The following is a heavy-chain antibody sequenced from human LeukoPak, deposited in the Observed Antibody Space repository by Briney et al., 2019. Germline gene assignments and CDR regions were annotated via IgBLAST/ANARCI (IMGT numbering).Heavy chain of an antibody. J-gene: IGHJ4*02. CDR2: INPNSGGT. Sequence: ASVKVSCKASGYTFTGYYMHWVRQAPGQGLEWMGWINPNSGGTNYAQKFQGRVTMTRDTSISTAYMELGRLRSDDTAVYYCARSPYYGSGSHVGYWGQGTLVTVSS. V-gene: IGHV1-2*02. D-gene: IGHD3-10*01. CDR1: GYTFTGYY. CDR3: ARSPYYGSGSHVGY.